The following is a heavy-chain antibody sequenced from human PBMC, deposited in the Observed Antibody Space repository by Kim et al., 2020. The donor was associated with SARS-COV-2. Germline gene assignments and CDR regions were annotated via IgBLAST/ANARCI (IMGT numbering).Heavy chain of an antibody. V-gene: IGHV3-30*02. D-gene: IGHD1-26*01. J-gene: IGHJ4*02. Sequence: ANSVQGRFTISRDNSKHTLYLQVNSLGAEDTAVDYCAKDRYRGVGARIDYWGQGALVTVSS. CDR3: AKDRYRGVGARIDY.